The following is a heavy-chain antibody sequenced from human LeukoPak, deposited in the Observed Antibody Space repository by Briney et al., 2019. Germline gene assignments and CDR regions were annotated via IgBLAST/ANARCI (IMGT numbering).Heavy chain of an antibody. D-gene: IGHD6-13*01. CDR1: GFTFRTYD. Sequence: GGTLRLSCAVSGFTFRTYDMNWVRQAPGKGLKWVSTISGSGGSTYYADSVKGRFTISRDNSKNTLYLQMNSLRAEDTAVYYCARDYSVNYYYMDVWGKGTTVTVSS. CDR2: ISGSGGST. V-gene: IGHV3-23*01. CDR3: ARDYSVNYYYMDV. J-gene: IGHJ6*03.